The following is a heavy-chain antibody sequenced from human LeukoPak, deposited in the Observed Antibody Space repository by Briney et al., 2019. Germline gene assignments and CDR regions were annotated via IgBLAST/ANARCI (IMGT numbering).Heavy chain of an antibody. CDR2: IIPIFGTA. J-gene: IGHJ4*02. Sequence: SVTVSCKASGGTFSSYAISWARQAPGQGLEWMGGIIPIFGTANYAQKFQGRVTITADESTSTAYMELSSLRSEDTAVYYCATNHYDSSGYYIYWGQGTLVTVSS. CDR1: GGTFSSYA. CDR3: ATNHYDSSGYYIY. D-gene: IGHD3-22*01. V-gene: IGHV1-69*13.